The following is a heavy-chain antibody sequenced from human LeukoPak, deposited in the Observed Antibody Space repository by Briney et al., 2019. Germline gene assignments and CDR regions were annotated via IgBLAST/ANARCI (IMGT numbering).Heavy chain of an antibody. CDR2: ICYDGSNK. CDR1: GFTFSSYG. CDR3: ARKPTGGAFDI. Sequence: PGRSLRLSCAASGFTFSSYGMHWVRQAPGKGLEWVAVICYDGSNKYYADSVKGRFTISRDNSKNTLYLQMNSLRAEDTAVYYCARKPTGGAFDIWGQGTMVTVSS. V-gene: IGHV3-33*01. J-gene: IGHJ3*02. D-gene: IGHD2-15*01.